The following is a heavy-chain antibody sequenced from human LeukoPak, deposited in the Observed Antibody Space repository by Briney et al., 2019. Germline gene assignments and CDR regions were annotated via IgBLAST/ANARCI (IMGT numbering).Heavy chain of an antibody. D-gene: IGHD3-10*01. V-gene: IGHV1-2*04. J-gene: IGHJ5*02. Sequence: ASVKVSCKASGYTFTGYYMHWVRQAPGQGLEWMGWINPNSGGTNYAQKFQGWVTMTRDTSISTAYMELSRLRSDDTAVYYCARSRRGGSSDLNNWFDPWGQGTLVTVSS. CDR3: ARSRRGGSSDLNNWFDP. CDR2: INPNSGGT. CDR1: GYTFTGYY.